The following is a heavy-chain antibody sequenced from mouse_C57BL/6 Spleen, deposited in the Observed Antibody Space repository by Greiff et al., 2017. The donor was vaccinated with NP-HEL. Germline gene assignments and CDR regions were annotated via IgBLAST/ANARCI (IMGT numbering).Heavy chain of an antibody. CDR3: ARKAGSDWYFDV. CDR2: IWTGGGT. V-gene: IGHV2-9-1*01. D-gene: IGHD3-3*01. J-gene: IGHJ1*03. Sequence: QVQLKESGPGLVAPSQSLSITCTVSGFSLTSYAISWVRQPPGKGLEWLGVIWTGGGTHYTSALKSRLSISKDNSKSQVFLKMNSLQTDDTARYYCARKAGSDWYFDVWGTGTTVTVSS. CDR1: GFSLTSYA.